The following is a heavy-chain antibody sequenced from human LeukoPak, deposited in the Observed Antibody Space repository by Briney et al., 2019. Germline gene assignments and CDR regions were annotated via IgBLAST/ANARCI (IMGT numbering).Heavy chain of an antibody. V-gene: IGHV1-58*02. Sequence: SVKVSCKASGFTFTSFAMQWVRQARGQRLEWIGRIVVGSGNTNYAQKFQERVTITRDMSTSTAYMELSSLRSEDTAVYYCAAEKLFTQGFDPWGQGTLVTVSS. CDR1: GFTFTSFA. D-gene: IGHD3-10*01. CDR2: IVVGSGNT. J-gene: IGHJ5*02. CDR3: AAEKLFTQGFDP.